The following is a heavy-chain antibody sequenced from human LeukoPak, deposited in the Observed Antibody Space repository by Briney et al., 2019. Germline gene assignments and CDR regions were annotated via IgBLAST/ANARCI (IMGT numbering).Heavy chain of an antibody. CDR1: GYTFTGYY. D-gene: IGHD2-15*01. J-gene: IGHJ6*02. CDR2: INPNSGGT. CDR3: ARDQGACSGGSCLHYYYYYGMDV. Sequence: ASVKVSCKASGYTFTGYYMHWVRQAPGQGLEWMGWINPNSGGTSYAQKFQGWVTMTRDTSISTAYMELSRLRSDDTAVYYCARDQGACSGGSCLHYYYYYGMDVWGQGTTVTVSS. V-gene: IGHV1-2*04.